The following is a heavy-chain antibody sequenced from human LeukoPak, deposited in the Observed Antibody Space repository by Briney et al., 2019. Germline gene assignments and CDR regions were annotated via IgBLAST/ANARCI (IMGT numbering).Heavy chain of an antibody. CDR2: IRSNSDGGTI. CDR1: GFTFSNAW. Sequence: GGSLRLSCATSGFTFSNAWMNWVRQAPGKGLEWVGRIRSNSDGGTIDYAAPVKGRFTLSRDDSKTTLYLQMNSLQTEDTTVYYCATDFYDSTWGQGTLVTVSS. J-gene: IGHJ5*02. D-gene: IGHD3-22*01. V-gene: IGHV3-15*07. CDR3: ATDFYDST.